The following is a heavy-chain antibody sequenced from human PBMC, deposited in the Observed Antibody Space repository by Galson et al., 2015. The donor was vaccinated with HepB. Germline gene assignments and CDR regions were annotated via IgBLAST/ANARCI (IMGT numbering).Heavy chain of an antibody. Sequence: SLRLSCAASGFTFCSYEMNWVRQAPGKGLEWVSYISGSGDRIYYADSVKGRFTISRDNAKNSLYLQMNSLRAEDTAVYYCATGPYGQNWFDPWGQGTLVTVSA. CDR2: ISGSGDRI. J-gene: IGHJ5*02. V-gene: IGHV3-48*03. CDR1: GFTFCSYE. D-gene: IGHD4-17*01. CDR3: ATGPYGQNWFDP.